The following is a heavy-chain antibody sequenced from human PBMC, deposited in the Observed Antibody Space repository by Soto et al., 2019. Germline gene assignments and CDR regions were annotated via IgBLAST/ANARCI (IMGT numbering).Heavy chain of an antibody. Sequence: QMPLVQSGPEVKKPGTSVKVSCKASGFTFTSSAVQWVRQARGQRLEWIGWIVVGSGNTNYAQKFQERVTIKRDMSTSTAYMELSSLRSEDTAVYYCAADRGKVGVTPFDYWGQGTQVTVSS. CDR3: AADRGKVGVTPFDY. V-gene: IGHV1-58*01. D-gene: IGHD1-26*01. CDR1: GFTFTSSA. CDR2: IVVGSGNT. J-gene: IGHJ4*02.